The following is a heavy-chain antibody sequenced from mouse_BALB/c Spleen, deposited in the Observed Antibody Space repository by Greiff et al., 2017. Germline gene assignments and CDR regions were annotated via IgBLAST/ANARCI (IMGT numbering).Heavy chain of an antibody. CDR1: GYSITSDYA. CDR2: ISYSGST. Sequence: EVKLQESGPGLVKPSQSLSLTCTVTGYSITSDYAWNWIRQFPGNKLEWMGYISYSGSTSYNPSLKSRISITRDTSKNQFFLQLNSVTTEDTATYYCARSTHGAMDYWGQGTSVTVSS. CDR3: ARSTHGAMDY. J-gene: IGHJ4*01. V-gene: IGHV3-2*02.